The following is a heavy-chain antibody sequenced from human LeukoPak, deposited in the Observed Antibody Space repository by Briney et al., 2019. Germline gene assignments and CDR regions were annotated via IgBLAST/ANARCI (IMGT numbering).Heavy chain of an antibody. CDR2: INPNSGGT. Sequence: ASVKVSCKASGYTFTGYYMHWVLQAPGQGLEWMGWINPNSGGTNYAQKFQGRVTMTRDTYISTAYMELSRLRSDDTAVYYCARGGTMVRGVIIIAWFDPWGQGTLVTVSS. J-gene: IGHJ5*02. CDR1: GYTFTGYY. CDR3: ARGGTMVRGVIIIAWFDP. D-gene: IGHD3-10*01. V-gene: IGHV1-2*02.